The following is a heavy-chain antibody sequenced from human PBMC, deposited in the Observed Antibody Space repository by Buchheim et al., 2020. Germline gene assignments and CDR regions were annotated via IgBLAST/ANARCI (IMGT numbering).Heavy chain of an antibody. J-gene: IGHJ6*02. D-gene: IGHD3-10*01. CDR2: INPNSGGT. CDR3: ARDLRGYGSGSYYNAYTYYYGMDV. CDR1: GYTFTGYY. V-gene: IGHV1-2*04. Sequence: QVQLVQSGAEVKKPGASVKVSCKASGYTFTGYYMHWVRQAPGQGLEWMGWINPNSGGTNYAQKFQGWVTMTRDTSISTVYMELSRLRSDDTAVYYCARDLRGYGSGSYYNAYTYYYGMDVWGQGTT.